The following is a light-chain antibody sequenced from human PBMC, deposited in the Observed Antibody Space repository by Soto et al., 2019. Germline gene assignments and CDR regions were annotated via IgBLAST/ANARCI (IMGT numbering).Light chain of an antibody. Sequence: EVVLTHSPATVAVSPCERATLSWRASQSVSSDLVWYQQKPGQAPRLLIFHASTRATGIPARFCGSGSGTHFTLSISSLQSEDFAVYYCQHRSNWPLTFGGGTKVAIK. J-gene: IGKJ4*01. CDR3: QHRSNWPLT. CDR2: HAS. CDR1: QSVSSD. V-gene: IGKV3-15*01.